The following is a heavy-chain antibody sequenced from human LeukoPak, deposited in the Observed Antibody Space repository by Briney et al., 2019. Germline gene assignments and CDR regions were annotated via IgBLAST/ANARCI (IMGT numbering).Heavy chain of an antibody. CDR2: IYHSGST. CDR3: ARGRLDGWFDP. D-gene: IGHD1-1*01. CDR1: GYSISSGYY. V-gene: IGHV4-38-2*02. J-gene: IGHJ5*02. Sequence: PSETLSLTCTVSGYSISSGYYWGWIRQPPGKGLEWIGSIYHSGSTYYNPSLKSRVTISVDTSKNQFSLKLTSVTAADTAMYYCARGRLDGWFDPWGQGTLVTVSS.